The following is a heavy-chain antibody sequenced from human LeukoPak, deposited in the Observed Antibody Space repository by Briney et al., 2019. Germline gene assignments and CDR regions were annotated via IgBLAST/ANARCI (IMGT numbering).Heavy chain of an antibody. CDR2: ISSSSSYI. Sequence: GGSLRLSCAASGFTFSSYSMNWVRQAPGKGLEWVSSISSSSSYIYYADSVKGRFTISRDNAKNSLYLQMNSLRAEDTAVYYCAREGELLPFDYWGQGTLVTVSS. V-gene: IGHV3-21*01. CDR1: GFTFSSYS. J-gene: IGHJ4*02. CDR3: AREGELLPFDY. D-gene: IGHD1-26*01.